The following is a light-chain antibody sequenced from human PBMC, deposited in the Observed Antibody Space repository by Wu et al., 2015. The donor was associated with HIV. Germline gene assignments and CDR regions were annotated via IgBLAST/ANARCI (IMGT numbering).Light chain of an antibody. CDR2: SAS. CDR3: QQVNTYPFT. Sequence: QLTQSPSSLSASAGDRVTITCRASQGISSHLAWYQQRPGKAPKLLIFSASTLQTGVPSTFSGSGSGTDFTLTISSLRPEDSATYYCQQVNTYPFTFGGGTKVE. V-gene: IGKV1-9*01. J-gene: IGKJ4*01. CDR1: QGISSH.